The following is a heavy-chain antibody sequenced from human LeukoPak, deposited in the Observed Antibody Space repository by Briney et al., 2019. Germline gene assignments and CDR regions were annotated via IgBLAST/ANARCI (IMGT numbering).Heavy chain of an antibody. D-gene: IGHD3-10*01. J-gene: IGHJ4*02. CDR1: GYTLTSYY. Sequence: ASVKVSCKASGYTLTSYYLHWVRQAPGQGLEWMGIINPSGGSTSYAQKFQGRVTMTRDTSTSTVYMELSSLRSEDTAVYYCARESGMVRGVTYFDYWGQGTLVTVSS. CDR3: ARESGMVRGVTYFDY. V-gene: IGHV1-46*01. CDR2: INPSGGST.